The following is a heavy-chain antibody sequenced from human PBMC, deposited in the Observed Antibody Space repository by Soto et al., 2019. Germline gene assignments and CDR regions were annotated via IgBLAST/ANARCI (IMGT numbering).Heavy chain of an antibody. V-gene: IGHV1-69*01. CDR2: IIPIFGTA. D-gene: IGHD2-2*03. CDR3: ARDRSGWIGLYYFDY. Sequence: QVQLVQSGAEVKKPGSSVNVSCKASGGTFSSYAISWVRQAPGQGLEWMGGIIPIFGTANYAQKLQGRVTITEDEYTSTAYMELSSLRSEDTAVYYCARDRSGWIGLYYFDYWGQGTLVTVSS. J-gene: IGHJ4*02. CDR1: GGTFSSYA.